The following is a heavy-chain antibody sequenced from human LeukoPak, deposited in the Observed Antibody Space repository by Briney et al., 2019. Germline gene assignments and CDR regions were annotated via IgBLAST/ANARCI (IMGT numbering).Heavy chain of an antibody. CDR1: GFLLRLCR. CDR2: IKYDGSHT. Sequence: GGSLRLSCAASGFLLRLCRGLCPRHAPGKGLVWVSRIKYDGSHTDYADSVKGRFTISRDNAKNTLFLQINSLRDEDTAEYYCKTRPLRDYNVFECWGQGTLVTVSS. D-gene: IGHD4-11*01. CDR3: KTRPLRDYNVFEC. J-gene: IGHJ4*02. V-gene: IGHV3-74*01.